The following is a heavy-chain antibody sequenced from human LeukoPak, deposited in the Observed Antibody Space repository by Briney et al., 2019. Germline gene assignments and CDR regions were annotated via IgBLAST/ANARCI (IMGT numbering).Heavy chain of an antibody. CDR1: GVSINSNTNY. CDR2: FYYTATT. D-gene: IGHD3-10*01. J-gene: IGHJ4*02. CDR3: ARDPGITMIRGLKSPFDY. V-gene: IGHV4-39*07. Sequence: SETLSLTCTVSGVSINSNTNYWGWIRQPPGKGLEWIASFYYTATTYYNPSLKSRVTISVDTSKNQFSLKLSSVTAADTAVYYCARDPGITMIRGLKSPFDYWGQGTLVTVSS.